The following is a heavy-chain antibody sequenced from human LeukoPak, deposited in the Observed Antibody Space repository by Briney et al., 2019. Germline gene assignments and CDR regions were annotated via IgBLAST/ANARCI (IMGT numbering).Heavy chain of an antibody. J-gene: IGHJ4*02. CDR3: ARVMRGDVWSGYYFDY. CDR2: IKQDGSGT. V-gene: IGHV3-7*01. CDR1: GFTFCSRDW. Sequence: PGGSLRLSCVASGFTFCSRDWMTWVRQAPGKGLEWVANIKQDGSGTNYVDSVKGRFTISRDNAKNSVDLQMNSLRVEDTAVYYCARVMRGDVWSGYYFDYWGQGTLVTVSS. D-gene: IGHD3-3*01.